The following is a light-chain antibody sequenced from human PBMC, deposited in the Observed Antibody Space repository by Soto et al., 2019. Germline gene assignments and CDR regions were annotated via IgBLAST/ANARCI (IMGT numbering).Light chain of an antibody. CDR2: DTS. V-gene: IGKV3D-20*02. CDR3: QQRSNWPIT. Sequence: EIVLTQSPGTLSLSPGERATLSCRASQTLSNSFIAWYQQKPGQAPRLLIYDTSSRATGVPARFSGSGSGTDFTLTISSLEPEDFAVYYCQQRSNWPITFGQGTRLEI. CDR1: QTLSNSF. J-gene: IGKJ5*01.